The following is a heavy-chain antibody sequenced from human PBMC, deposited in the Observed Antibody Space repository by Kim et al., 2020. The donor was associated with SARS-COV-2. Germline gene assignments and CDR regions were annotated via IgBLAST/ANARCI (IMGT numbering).Heavy chain of an antibody. V-gene: IGHV1-46*01. CDR3: ARGSTQHFWSGYYNSYSFQHFDY. CDR1: GYTFTSYY. D-gene: IGHD3-3*01. J-gene: IGHJ4*02. CDR2: INPSGGST. Sequence: ASVKVSCKASGYTFTSYYMHWVRQAPGQGLEWMGIINPSGGSTSYAQKFQGRVTMTRDTSTSTVYMELSSLRSEDTAVYYCARGSTQHFWSGYYNSYSFQHFDYWGQGTLVTVSS.